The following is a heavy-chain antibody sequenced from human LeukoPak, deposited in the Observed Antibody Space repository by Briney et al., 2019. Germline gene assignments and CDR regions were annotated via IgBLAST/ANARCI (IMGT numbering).Heavy chain of an antibody. CDR2: ISPTISSSI. V-gene: IGHV3-48*02. J-gene: IGHJ4*02. Sequence: PGGSLRLSCAASGFTFSSYSMNWVRQAPGKGLEWVSYISPTISSSIYYADSVKGRFTISRDNAKNSLFLQMNSLRDEDTAVYYCASGVVGATTFDYWGQGTLVTVSS. CDR1: GFTFSSYS. D-gene: IGHD1-26*01. CDR3: ASGVVGATTFDY.